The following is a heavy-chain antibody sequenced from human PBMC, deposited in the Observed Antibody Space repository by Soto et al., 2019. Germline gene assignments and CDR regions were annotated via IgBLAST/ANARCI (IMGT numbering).Heavy chain of an antibody. CDR1: GGSISSYY. J-gene: IGHJ6*02. V-gene: IGHV4-59*01. CDR2: IYYSGST. Sequence: SETLSLTCTVSGGSISSYYWSWIRQPPGKGLEWIGYIYYSGSTNYNPSLKSRVTISVDTSKNQFSLKLSSVTAADTAVYYCAKFNSSGWYRGYYYYGMDVWGQGTTVTVSS. CDR3: AKFNSSGWYRGYYYYGMDV. D-gene: IGHD6-19*01.